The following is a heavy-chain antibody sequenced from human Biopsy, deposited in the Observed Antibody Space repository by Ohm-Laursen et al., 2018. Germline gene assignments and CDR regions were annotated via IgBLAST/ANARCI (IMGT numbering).Heavy chain of an antibody. CDR2: ISRRSSGI. Sequence: GSLRLSLAASGFILSTYTMYWVRQAPGGGREWVSSISRRSSGIYYADSVKGRFTISRDNAKNSLFLHMNSLRAEDTAVYYCSRESALKWYQSLSYFNGMDVWGQGTTVTVSS. CDR3: SRESALKWYQSLSYFNGMDV. CDR1: GFILSTYT. J-gene: IGHJ6*02. V-gene: IGHV3-21*01. D-gene: IGHD2-2*01.